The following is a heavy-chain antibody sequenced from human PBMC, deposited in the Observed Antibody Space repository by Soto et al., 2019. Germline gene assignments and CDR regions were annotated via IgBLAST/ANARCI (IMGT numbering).Heavy chain of an antibody. CDR3: AKHGQRQCRRPNSDDSVYGLDV. J-gene: IGHJ6*02. D-gene: IGHD3-10*01. V-gene: IGHV1-69*02. Sequence: QVQLVQSGAEVKKPGSTVKVSCKSSGGTFSMYSFSWVRQAPGQGLEWMGRIIPVLGVVNYAQKFQGRVTSTAHHSTXNXXXGXXSVTSEDTAVYSCAKHGQRQCRRPNSDDSVYGLDVWGLGTTVNVS. CDR2: IIPVLGVV. CDR1: GGTFSMYS.